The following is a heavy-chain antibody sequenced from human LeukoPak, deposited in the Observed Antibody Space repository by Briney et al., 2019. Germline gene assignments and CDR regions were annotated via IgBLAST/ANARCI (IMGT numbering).Heavy chain of an antibody. CDR1: GFSFRSYA. Sequence: PGGSLRLSCAASGFSFRSYAMHWVRQAPGKGLEWVTAIANDGRDKKYADSVRGRFTFSRDNSKNTVYLQMDSLRVEDMAVYYCAKDSKITSADYYFDYWGLGTLVTVSS. J-gene: IGHJ4*02. CDR3: AKDSKITSADYYFDY. D-gene: IGHD6-13*01. V-gene: IGHV3-30*04. CDR2: IANDGRDK.